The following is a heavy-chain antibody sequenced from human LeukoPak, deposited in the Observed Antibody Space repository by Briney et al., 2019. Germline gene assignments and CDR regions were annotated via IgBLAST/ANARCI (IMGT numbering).Heavy chain of an antibody. CDR3: AKSLSGYYPTYFDY. D-gene: IGHD3-22*01. CDR1: GFTFSYFA. Sequence: GGPLRLSCSASGFTFSYFAMHWVRQAPGKGLEWVALISCDGSNKYYVDSVKGRFTISRDNSKNTLYLQMNSLRAEDTAVYYCAKSLSGYYPTYFDYWGQGTLVTVSS. V-gene: IGHV3-30*18. J-gene: IGHJ4*02. CDR2: ISCDGSNK.